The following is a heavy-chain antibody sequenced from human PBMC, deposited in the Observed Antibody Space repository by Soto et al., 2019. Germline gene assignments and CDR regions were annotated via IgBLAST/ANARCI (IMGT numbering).Heavy chain of an antibody. J-gene: IGHJ6*02. CDR2: IIPIFGTA. V-gene: IGHV1-69*12. CDR1: GGTFSSYA. CDR3: ARGMVGDTGGYYYYGMDV. D-gene: IGHD1-26*01. Sequence: QVQLVQSGAEVKKPGSSVKVSCKASGGTFSSYAISWVRQAPGQGLEWMGGIIPIFGTANYAQKFQGRVTITADESTSTAYMELSSLRSEDTAVYYCARGMVGDTGGYYYYGMDVWGQGTTVTVSS.